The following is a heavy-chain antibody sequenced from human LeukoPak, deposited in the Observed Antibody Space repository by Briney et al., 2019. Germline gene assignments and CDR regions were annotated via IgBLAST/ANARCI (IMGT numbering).Heavy chain of an antibody. CDR3: ARETEVPGGRSWDF. D-gene: IGHD6-19*01. J-gene: IGHJ4*02. V-gene: IGHV4-4*07. CDR2: IHPSGTT. CDR1: GGSISSYY. Sequence: TSETLSLTCTVSGGSISSYYWTWIRQPPGKGLEWIGRIHPSGTTNHNPSLKSRVIMSLDMSNNQFSLKVRSVTAADTAVYYCARETEVPGGRSWDFWGQGTLVTVSS.